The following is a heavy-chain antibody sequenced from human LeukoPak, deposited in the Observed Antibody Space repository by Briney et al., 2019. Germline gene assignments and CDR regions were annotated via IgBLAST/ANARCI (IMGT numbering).Heavy chain of an antibody. CDR2: ISAYNGNT. D-gene: IGHD3-9*01. CDR1: GNTFTNNG. CDR3: ARECTDWFSNNWFDP. Sequence: ASVKVSCKASGNTFTNNGISWVRQAPGQGLEWMGWISAYNGNTNYAQKFQGRVTMTTDTSTSTAYMELRSLRSDDTAVYYCARECTDWFSNNWFDPWGQGTLVTVSS. J-gene: IGHJ5*02. V-gene: IGHV1-18*01.